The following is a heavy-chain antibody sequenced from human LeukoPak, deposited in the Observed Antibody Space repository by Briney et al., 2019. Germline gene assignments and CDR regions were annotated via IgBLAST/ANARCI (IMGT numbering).Heavy chain of an antibody. CDR2: INPNSGGT. CDR3: ARERSYDYVWGSYRHGGFDY. CDR1: VYTFTGYY. D-gene: IGHD3-16*02. J-gene: IGHJ4*02. V-gene: IGHV1-2*02. Sequence: WASVKVSCKASVYTFTGYYMHSVRQAPGQGLEWMGWINPNSGGTNYAQKFQGRVTMTRDTPISTAYMEMSRLRSDDTAVYYCARERSYDYVWGSYRHGGFDYWGQGTLVTVSS.